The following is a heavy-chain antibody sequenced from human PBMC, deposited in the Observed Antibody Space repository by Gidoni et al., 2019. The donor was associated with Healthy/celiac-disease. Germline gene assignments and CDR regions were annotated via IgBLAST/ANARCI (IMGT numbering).Heavy chain of an antibody. V-gene: IGHV2-26*01. CDR2: IFSNDEK. J-gene: IGHJ6*02. D-gene: IGHD5-18*01. Sequence: QVTLTESGPVLVKPTETLTLTFTVSGFSLSNARMGVSWIRQPPGKALEWLAHIFSNDEKSYSTSLKSRLTISKDTSKSQVVLTMTNMDPVDTATYYCAMVTSKYYYYGMDVWGQGTTVTVSS. CDR3: AMVTSKYYYYGMDV. CDR1: GFSLSNARMG.